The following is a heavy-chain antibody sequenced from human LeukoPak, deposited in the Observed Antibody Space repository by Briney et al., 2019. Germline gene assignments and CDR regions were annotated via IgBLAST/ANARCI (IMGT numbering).Heavy chain of an antibody. D-gene: IGHD2-15*01. CDR1: GDSMSNYY. CDR3: ARDVCSGGTCYLDY. CDR2: ISDRGST. V-gene: IGHV4-59*01. J-gene: IGHJ4*02. Sequence: SETLSLTCSVSGDSMSNYYWTWIRQPPRKALESIGYISDRGSTYYSPSLKSRATISADTSKNQISLKLTSVTAADTAVYYCARDVCSGGTCYLDYWGRGTLVSVSS.